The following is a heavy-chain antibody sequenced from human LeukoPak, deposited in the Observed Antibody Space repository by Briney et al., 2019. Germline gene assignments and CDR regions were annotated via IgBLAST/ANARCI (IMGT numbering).Heavy chain of an antibody. J-gene: IGHJ6*02. D-gene: IGHD2-2*01. CDR1: GFTFSDYY. Sequence: KTGGSLRLSCAASGFTFSDYYMSWIRQAPGKGLEWVSYISSSGSTIYYADSVKGRFTISRDNAKNSLYLQMNSLRAEDTAVYYCARYCSSTSCYLVGMDVWGQGTTVTVSS. CDR2: ISSSGSTI. CDR3: ARYCSSTSCYLVGMDV. V-gene: IGHV3-11*04.